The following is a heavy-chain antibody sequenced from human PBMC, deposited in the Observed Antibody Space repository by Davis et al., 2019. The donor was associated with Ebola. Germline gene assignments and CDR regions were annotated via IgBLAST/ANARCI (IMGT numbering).Heavy chain of an antibody. Sequence: SLKIDCAASGFTFDDYAMHWVRQAPGKGLEWVSGISWNSDNTGYADSVNGRFTISRDNAKSSLYLEMNSLRAEDTALYYCAKEDGDFKYDWGQGTLVTVSS. D-gene: IGHD4-17*01. CDR1: GFTFDDYA. CDR3: AKEDGDFKYD. CDR2: ISWNSDNT. J-gene: IGHJ4*02. V-gene: IGHV3-9*01.